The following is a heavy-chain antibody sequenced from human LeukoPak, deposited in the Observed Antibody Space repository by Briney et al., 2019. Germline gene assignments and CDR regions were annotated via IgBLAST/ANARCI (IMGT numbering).Heavy chain of an antibody. CDR1: GFTFRSYW. CDR3: ARVGYSGWNLEY. Sequence: GGSLRLSCAASGFTFRSYWMSWVRQAPGKGLEWVANINQGGSVKYYVDSVKGRFTISRDDAKNSLYVKMNSLRDEDTAVYYCARVGYSGWNLEYWGQGTLVTVSS. J-gene: IGHJ4*02. CDR2: INQGGSVK. V-gene: IGHV3-7*01. D-gene: IGHD5-12*01.